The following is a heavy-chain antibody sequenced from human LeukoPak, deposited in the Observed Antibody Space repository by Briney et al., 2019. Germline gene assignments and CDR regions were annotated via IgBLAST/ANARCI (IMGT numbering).Heavy chain of an antibody. V-gene: IGHV5-51*01. CDR3: ARRGKDGYRLVNY. D-gene: IGHD5-24*01. J-gene: IGHJ4*02. Sequence: GESLKISCKGSGYSFTSYWIGWVRQVPGKGLEWMGIIWPDDSDKRYSPSFQGQVTISADKSISTAYLQWSSLKASDTALYYCARRGKDGYRLVNYGGRGTRVTVS. CDR2: IWPDDSDK. CDR1: GYSFTSYW.